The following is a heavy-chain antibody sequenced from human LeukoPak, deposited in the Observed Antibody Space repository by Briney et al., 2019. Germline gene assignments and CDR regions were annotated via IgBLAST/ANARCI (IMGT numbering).Heavy chain of an antibody. D-gene: IGHD1-26*01. V-gene: IGHV4-59*10. Sequence: PSETLSLTCAVYGGSFSGYYWSWIRQPPGKGLEWIGRIYTSGSTNYNPSLKSRVTISVDTSKNQFSLKLSSVTAADTAVYYCARDLGYYNWFDPWGQGTLVTVSS. CDR3: ARDLGYYNWFDP. CDR1: GGSFSGYY. CDR2: IYTSGST. J-gene: IGHJ5*02.